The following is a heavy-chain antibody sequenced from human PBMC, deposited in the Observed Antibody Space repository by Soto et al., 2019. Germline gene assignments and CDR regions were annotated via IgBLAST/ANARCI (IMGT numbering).Heavy chain of an antibody. V-gene: IGHV3-23*01. CDR1: GFTFSSYA. D-gene: IGHD3-9*01. J-gene: IGHJ4*02. CDR3: AKEAGPDYDILTGYSQYPFDY. Sequence: PGGSLRLSCAASGFTFSSYAMSWVRQAPGKGLEWVSAISGSGGSTYYADSVKGRFTISRDNSKNTLYLQMNSLRAEDTAVYYCAKEAGPDYDILTGYSQYPFDYWGQGTLVTVSS. CDR2: ISGSGGST.